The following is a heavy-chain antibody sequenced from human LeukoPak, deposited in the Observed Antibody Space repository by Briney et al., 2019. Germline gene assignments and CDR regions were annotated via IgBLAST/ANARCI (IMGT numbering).Heavy chain of an antibody. D-gene: IGHD3-22*01. CDR3: ARGDYYDSSGYLDY. Sequence: GRSLRLSCAASGFTFSSYAMHWVRQAPGKGLEWVAVISYDGSNKYYADSVKGRFTIPRDNSKSTLYLQMNSLRAEDTAVYYCARGDYYDSSGYLDYWGQGTLVTVSS. CDR2: ISYDGSNK. CDR1: GFTFSSYA. J-gene: IGHJ4*02. V-gene: IGHV3-30*04.